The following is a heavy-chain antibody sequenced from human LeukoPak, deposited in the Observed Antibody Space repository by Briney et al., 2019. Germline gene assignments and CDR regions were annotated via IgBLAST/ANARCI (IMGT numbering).Heavy chain of an antibody. CDR2: VYYSGST. V-gene: IGHV4-59*01. Sequence: SETLSLTCTVSSDSISPYYWSWIRQSPGTGLEWIGCVYYSGSTTYNPSLKSRVTISIDTSKNQFSLKLTSVTAADTAMYYCARSEEMAALFDYWGQGTLATVSS. CDR3: ARSEEMAALFDY. CDR1: SDSISPYY. D-gene: IGHD5-24*01. J-gene: IGHJ4*02.